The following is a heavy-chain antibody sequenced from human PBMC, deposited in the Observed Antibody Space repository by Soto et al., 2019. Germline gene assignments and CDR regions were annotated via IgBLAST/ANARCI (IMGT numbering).Heavy chain of an antibody. CDR1: GFTVSSNY. CDR3: ARGPKGNWNYPDY. J-gene: IGHJ4*02. V-gene: IGHV3-53*01. Sequence: GGSLRLSCAASGFTVSSNYMSWVRQAPGKGLEWVSVIYSGGSTYYADSVKGRFTISRDNSKNTLYLQMNSLRAEDTAVYYCARGPKGNWNYPDYWGQGTLVTVSS. CDR2: IYSGGST. D-gene: IGHD1-1*01.